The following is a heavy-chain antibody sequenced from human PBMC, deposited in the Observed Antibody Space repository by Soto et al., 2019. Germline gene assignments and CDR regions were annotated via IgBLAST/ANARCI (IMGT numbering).Heavy chain of an antibody. D-gene: IGHD3-3*01. V-gene: IGHV3-30-3*01. Sequence: GGSLRLSCAASGFTFSSYAMHWVRQAPGKGLEWVAVISYDGSNKYYADSVKGRFTISRDNSKNTLYLQMNSLRAEDTAVYYCARARQITIFGVVPVDYYGMDVWGQGTTVT. CDR3: ARARQITIFGVVPVDYYGMDV. J-gene: IGHJ6*02. CDR1: GFTFSSYA. CDR2: ISYDGSNK.